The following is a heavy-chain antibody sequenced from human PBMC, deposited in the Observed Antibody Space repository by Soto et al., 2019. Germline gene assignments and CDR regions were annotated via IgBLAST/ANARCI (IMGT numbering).Heavy chain of an antibody. CDR3: ARGPACSSTSCYRSFNWFDP. Sequence: SETLSLTCAVYGGSFSGYYWSWIRQPPGKGLEWIGEINHSGSTNYNPSLKSPVTISGDTSKNQFSLKLSSVTAADTAVYYCARGPACSSTSCYRSFNWFDPWGQGTLVTVSS. D-gene: IGHD2-2*02. V-gene: IGHV4-34*01. J-gene: IGHJ5*02. CDR1: GGSFSGYY. CDR2: INHSGST.